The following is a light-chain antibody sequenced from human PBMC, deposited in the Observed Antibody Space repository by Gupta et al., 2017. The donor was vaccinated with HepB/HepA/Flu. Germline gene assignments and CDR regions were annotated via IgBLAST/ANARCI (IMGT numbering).Light chain of an antibody. J-gene: IGLJ1*01. CDR3: AALDDSLNGYV. Sequence: LTLLIYKIDQRPSGVPARFSGSKSGTSASLAIGGLQSEDEAEYYCAALDDSLNGYVFGSGTKVTVL. CDR2: KID. V-gene: IGLV1-44*01.